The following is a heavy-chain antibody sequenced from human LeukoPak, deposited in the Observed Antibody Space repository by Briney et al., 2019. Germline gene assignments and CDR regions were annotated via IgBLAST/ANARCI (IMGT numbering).Heavy chain of an antibody. CDR1: GYIFTSYW. J-gene: IGHJ4*02. CDR2: IYPGDSDT. CDR3: ARGLYCSGGSCCLDY. Sequence: GESLKISCKGSGYIFTSYWIGWVRQMPGKGVEWMGIIYPGDSDTRYSPSFQGQVTISADKSTSTAYLQWSSLKASDTAMYYCARGLYCSGGSCCLDYWGQGTLVTVSS. D-gene: IGHD2-15*01. V-gene: IGHV5-51*01.